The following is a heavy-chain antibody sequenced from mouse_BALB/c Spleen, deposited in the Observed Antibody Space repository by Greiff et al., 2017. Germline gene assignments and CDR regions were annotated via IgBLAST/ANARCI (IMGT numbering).Heavy chain of an antibody. V-gene: IGHV5-12-2*01. CDR3: ARQWGNYPYYAMDY. J-gene: IGHJ4*01. D-gene: IGHD2-1*01. CDR1: GFTFSSYT. CDR2: ISNGGGST. Sequence: EVKLMESGGGLVQPGGSLKLSCAASGFTFSSYTMSWVRQTPEKRLEWVAYISNGGGSTYYPDTVKGRFTISRDNAKNTLYLQMSSLKSEDTAMYYCARQWGNYPYYAMDYWGQGTSVTVSS.